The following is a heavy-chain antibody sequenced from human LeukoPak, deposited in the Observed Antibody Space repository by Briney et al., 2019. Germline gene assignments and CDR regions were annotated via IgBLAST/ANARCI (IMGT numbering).Heavy chain of an antibody. Sequence: SETLSLTCTVSGASISSDYWSWIRQPAGKGLEWIGRVYPTGSTNFSPSLKNRVTMSIDTSKNQFSLNLSSVTAADTAVYYCAGLGGTNWYNWFDPWGQGTLVTVSS. V-gene: IGHV4-4*07. CDR3: AGLGGTNWYNWFDP. CDR2: VYPTGST. CDR1: GASISSDY. J-gene: IGHJ5*02. D-gene: IGHD1-1*01.